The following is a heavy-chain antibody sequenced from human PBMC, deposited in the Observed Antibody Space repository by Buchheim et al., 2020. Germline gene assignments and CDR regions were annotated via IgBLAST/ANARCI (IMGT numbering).Heavy chain of an antibody. V-gene: IGHV5-51*01. Sequence: EVRLVQSGAEVKRPGESLKISCQGSGYSFTGAYIAWVRQMPGKGLEWMGNIYPGDSYTAYNPSFQGQVTMSVDKSIRTAYLQWYSLKASDSAVYYCARRVRDSSGYNFDFWGQGTL. J-gene: IGHJ4*02. CDR2: IYPGDSYT. CDR3: ARRVRDSSGYNFDF. CDR1: GYSFTGAY. D-gene: IGHD5-18*01.